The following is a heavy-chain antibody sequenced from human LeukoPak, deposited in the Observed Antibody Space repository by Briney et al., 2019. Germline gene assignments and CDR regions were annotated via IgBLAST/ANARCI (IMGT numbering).Heavy chain of an antibody. CDR3: ATDSPFYYGMDV. CDR2: FGPEDGET. CDR1: GYTLTELS. V-gene: IGHV1-24*01. J-gene: IGHJ6*02. Sequence: ASVKVSCKVSGYTLTELSMHWVRQAPGKGLEWMGGFGPEDGETIYAQKFQGRVTMTEDTSTDTAYMELSSLRSEDTAVYYCATDSPFYYGMDVWGQGTTVTVSS.